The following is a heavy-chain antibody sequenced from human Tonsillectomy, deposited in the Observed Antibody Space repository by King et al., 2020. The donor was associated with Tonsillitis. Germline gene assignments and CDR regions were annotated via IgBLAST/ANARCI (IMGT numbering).Heavy chain of an antibody. CDR3: ARRYSSGWFFDY. D-gene: IGHD6-19*01. CDR1: GYSISSGYY. Sequence: QLQESGPGLVKPSETLSLTCAVSGYSISSGYYWGWIRQPPGKGLEWIGSIYHSGSTYYNPSLKSRVTISVDTSKNQFSLKLSSVTAADTAVYYCARRYSSGWFFDYWGQGTLVTVSS. J-gene: IGHJ4*02. CDR2: IYHSGST. V-gene: IGHV4-38-2*01.